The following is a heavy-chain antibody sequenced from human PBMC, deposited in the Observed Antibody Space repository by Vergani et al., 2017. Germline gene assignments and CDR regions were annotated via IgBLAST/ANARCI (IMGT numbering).Heavy chain of an antibody. V-gene: IGHV4-61*02. CDR3: ATELSYYYGSGSYDYNPYYYEGMDV. Sequence: QVQLQESGPGLVKPSETLSLTCTVSGGSVSSGSYYWSWIRQPAGKGLEWIGRVYTSGMTNYNPSLKSRVTILVDRSKSQLSLKLTSVTAGDTAVYFGATELSYYYGSGSYDYNPYYYEGMDVWGPGTTVTVSS. D-gene: IGHD3-10*01. J-gene: IGHJ6*02. CDR1: GGSVSSGSYY. CDR2: VYTSGMT.